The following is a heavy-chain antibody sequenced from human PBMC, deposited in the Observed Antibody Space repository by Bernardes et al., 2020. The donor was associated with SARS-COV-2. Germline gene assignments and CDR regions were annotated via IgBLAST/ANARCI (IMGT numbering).Heavy chain of an antibody. D-gene: IGHD3-3*01. V-gene: IGHV3-33*01. Sequence: GSLRLSCAASGFTFSSHGMHGVRQAPGKGLDWVAVIWYDGSNKYYADSVKGRFTISRDNSKNTLYLQMNSLRAEDTAVYYCARDLREYDFWSGYYSPGIGMDVWGQGTTVTVSS. CDR3: ARDLREYDFWSGYYSPGIGMDV. CDR2: IWYDGSNK. J-gene: IGHJ6*02. CDR1: GFTFSSHG.